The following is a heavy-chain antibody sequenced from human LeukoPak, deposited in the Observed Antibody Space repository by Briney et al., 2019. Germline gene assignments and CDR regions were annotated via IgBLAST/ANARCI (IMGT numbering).Heavy chain of an antibody. D-gene: IGHD4-17*01. CDR2: ISWNSGSI. V-gene: IGHV3-9*01. CDR3: AKTDYGDYGGVFDY. Sequence: GRSLRLSCAASGFTFDDYAMHWVRQAPGKGLERVSGISWNSGSIGYADSVKGRFTISRDNAKNSLYLQMNSLRAEDTALYYCAKTDYGDYGGVFDYWGQGTLVTVSS. CDR1: GFTFDDYA. J-gene: IGHJ4*02.